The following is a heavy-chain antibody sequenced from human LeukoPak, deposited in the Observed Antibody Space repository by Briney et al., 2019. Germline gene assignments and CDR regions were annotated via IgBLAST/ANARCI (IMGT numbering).Heavy chain of an antibody. V-gene: IGHV1-69*04. CDR2: IIPILGIA. CDR1: GYTFTGYY. Sequence: ASVKVSCTASGYTFTGYYIHWVRQAPGQGLEWMGRIIPILGIANYAQKFQGRVTITADKSTSTAYMELSSLRSEDTAVYYCARVSFSYYYDSSAEYYFDYWGQGTLVTVSS. D-gene: IGHD3-22*01. CDR3: ARVSFSYYYDSSAEYYFDY. J-gene: IGHJ4*02.